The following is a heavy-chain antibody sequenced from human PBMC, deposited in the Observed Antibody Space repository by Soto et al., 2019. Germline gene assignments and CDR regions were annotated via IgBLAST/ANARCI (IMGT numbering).Heavy chain of an antibody. D-gene: IGHD4-17*01. J-gene: IGHJ5*02. CDR1: GGSISSGGYY. V-gene: IGHV4-31*03. Sequence: PSETLSLTCTVSGGSISSGGYYWRWIRQHPGKDQEWIGYIYYSGSTYYNPSLKSRVTISVDTPKNQFSLKLSSVSAADTALYYCARVEGTVTNNWFDTLCQETLLTISS. CDR3: ARVEGTVTNNWFDT. CDR2: IYYSGST.